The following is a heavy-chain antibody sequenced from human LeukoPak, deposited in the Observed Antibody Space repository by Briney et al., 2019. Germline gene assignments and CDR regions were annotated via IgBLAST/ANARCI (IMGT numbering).Heavy chain of an antibody. CDR1: GFTVSSNY. CDR2: IYSGGST. D-gene: IGHD5-18*01. CDR3: ARARPDTAMVTFYYYMDV. Sequence: GGSLRLSCAASGFTVSSNYMSWVRQAPGKGLEWVSVIYSGGSTYYADSVKGRFTISRDNSKNTLYLQMNSLRAEDTAVYYCARARPDTAMVTFYYYMDVWGKGTTVTVSS. V-gene: IGHV3-53*01. J-gene: IGHJ6*03.